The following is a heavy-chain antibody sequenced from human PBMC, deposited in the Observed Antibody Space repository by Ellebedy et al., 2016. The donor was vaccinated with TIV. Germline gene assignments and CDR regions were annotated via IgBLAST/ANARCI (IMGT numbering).Heavy chain of an antibody. CDR2: FISVCGTE. V-gene: IGHV1-69*13. J-gene: IGHJ4*02. CDR3: AREDAEVGIDY. Sequence: SVKVSCTASGTGSTFSSHPVSWVRQAPGQGLEWMGVFISVCGTENYAQKFQEIVAITVDDSTTTVYMELSSLRFEDTAVYYCAREDAEVGIDYWGQGTLVTVSS. CDR1: GTGSTFSSHP.